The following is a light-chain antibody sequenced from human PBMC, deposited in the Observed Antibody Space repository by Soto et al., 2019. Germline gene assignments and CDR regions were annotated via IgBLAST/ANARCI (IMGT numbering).Light chain of an antibody. J-gene: IGKJ5*01. CDR3: QKYNNWLIT. CDR1: QSVSSN. Sequence: EIVMTQSPATLSVSPGERATLSCRASQSVSSNLAWYQQKPGQAPRLLIYGASTRATGIPARFSGSGSGTDFTLTISSLQSEDFAVYYCQKYNNWLITFGQGTRLEIK. CDR2: GAS. V-gene: IGKV3-15*01.